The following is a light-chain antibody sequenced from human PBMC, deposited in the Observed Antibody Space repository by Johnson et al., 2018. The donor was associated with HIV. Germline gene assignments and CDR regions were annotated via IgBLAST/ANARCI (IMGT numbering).Light chain of an antibody. Sequence: QSLLTQPPSVSAAPGQKVTISCSGSSSNIGNNYVSWYQQLPGTAPKLLICENNKRPSGIPDRFSGSKSGTSATLGITGLQTGDEADYYCGTWDTSLSAPYVLGTGTKVTVL. CDR2: ENN. CDR3: GTWDTSLSAPYV. J-gene: IGLJ1*01. V-gene: IGLV1-51*02. CDR1: SSNIGNNY.